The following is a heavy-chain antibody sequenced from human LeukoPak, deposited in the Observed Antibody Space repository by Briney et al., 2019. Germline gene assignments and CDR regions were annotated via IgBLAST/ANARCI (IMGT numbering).Heavy chain of an antibody. V-gene: IGHV3-30-3*01. Sequence: PGGSLRLSCVASGFTFSSYAMHWVRQAPGKGLEWVAVISDDGSHKHYADSGKGRFTISRDNSKNTLYLQMNSLRDEDTAVYYCAASYSSSWHNFDYWGQGALVTVSS. CDR2: ISDDGSHK. J-gene: IGHJ4*02. CDR3: AASYSSSWHNFDY. CDR1: GFTFSSYA. D-gene: IGHD6-13*01.